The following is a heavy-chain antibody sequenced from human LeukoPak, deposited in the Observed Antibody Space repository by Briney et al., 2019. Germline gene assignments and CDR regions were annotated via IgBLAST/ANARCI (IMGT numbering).Heavy chain of an antibody. D-gene: IGHD3-22*01. CDR1: GFTFSSYS. J-gene: IGHJ4*02. CDR2: ISSSSSYI. Sequence: GGSLRLSCAASGFTFSSYSMNWVRLAPGKGLEWVSSISSSSSYIYYADSVKGRFTISRDNAKNSLYLQMNSLRAEDTAVYYCARKLYGSSGYYSYYFDYWGQGTLVTVSS. V-gene: IGHV3-21*01. CDR3: ARKLYGSSGYYSYYFDY.